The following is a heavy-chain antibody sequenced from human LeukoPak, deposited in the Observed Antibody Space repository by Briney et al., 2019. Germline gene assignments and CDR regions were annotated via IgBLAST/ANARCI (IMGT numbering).Heavy chain of an antibody. J-gene: IGHJ4*02. CDR3: AKHLADSTASFDC. V-gene: IGHV3-30*02. D-gene: IGHD3-16*01. CDR2: IRYDGNNK. Sequence: GGSLRLSCAASGFTFSSYGMHWVRQAPGKGLEWVTFIRYDGNNKYYTDSVKGRSTISRDNSKNTLYLQMNSLRAEDTAVYYCAKHLADSTASFDCWGQGTLVIVSS. CDR1: GFTFSSYG.